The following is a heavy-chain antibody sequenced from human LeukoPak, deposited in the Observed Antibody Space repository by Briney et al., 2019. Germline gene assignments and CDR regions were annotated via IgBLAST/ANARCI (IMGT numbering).Heavy chain of an antibody. CDR2: IYYSGST. CDR1: GGSISSYY. J-gene: IGHJ4*02. CDR3: ASPFSGAAVTDY. V-gene: IGHV4-59*08. D-gene: IGHD6-13*01. Sequence: SETLSLTCTVSGGSISSYYWSWIRQPPGKGLEWIGYIYYSGSTYYNPSLKSRVTISVDTSKNQFSLKLSSVTAADTAVYYCASPFSGAAVTDYWGQGTLVTVSS.